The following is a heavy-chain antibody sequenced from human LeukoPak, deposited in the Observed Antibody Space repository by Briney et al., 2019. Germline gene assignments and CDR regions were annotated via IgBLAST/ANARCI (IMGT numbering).Heavy chain of an antibody. CDR1: GGSISSGDYY. D-gene: IGHD3-10*01. CDR3: ARVPILLWFGELGGDGMDV. CDR2: IYYSGST. J-gene: IGHJ6*02. V-gene: IGHV4-30-4*01. Sequence: SETLSLTCTVSGGSISSGDYYWSWIRQPPGKGLEWIGYIYYSGSTYYNPSLKSRVTISVDTSKNQFSLKLSSVTAADTAVYYCARVPILLWFGELGGDGMDVWGQGTTVTVSS.